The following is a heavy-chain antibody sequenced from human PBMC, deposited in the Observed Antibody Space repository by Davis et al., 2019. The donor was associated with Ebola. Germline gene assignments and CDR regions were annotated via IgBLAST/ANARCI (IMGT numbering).Heavy chain of an antibody. D-gene: IGHD6-13*01. Sequence: ASVKVSCKASGFTFTSSAVHWVRQAPGQGLEWMGWINPNSGGTNYAQKFQGWVTMTRDTSISTAYMELSRLRSDDTAVYYCARSRRSSSSWTYYYYDMDVWGQGTTVTVSS. V-gene: IGHV1-2*04. CDR1: GFTFTSSA. CDR2: INPNSGGT. J-gene: IGHJ6*02. CDR3: ARSRRSSSSWTYYYYDMDV.